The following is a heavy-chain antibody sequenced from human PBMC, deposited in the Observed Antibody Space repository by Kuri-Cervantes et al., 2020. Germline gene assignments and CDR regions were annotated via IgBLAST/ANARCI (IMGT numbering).Heavy chain of an antibody. CDR3: ARDRPITMTVDDYYYYGMDV. D-gene: IGHD3-22*01. V-gene: IGHV1-8*01. Sequence: ASVKVSCKASGYTFTSYDINWVRQATGQGLEWMGWMNPNSGNTGYAQKFQGRVTMTRNTSISTAYMELSSLRSEDTAVYYCARDRPITMTVDDYYYYGMDVWGQGTTVTVSS. CDR1: GYTFTSYD. CDR2: MNPNSGNT. J-gene: IGHJ6*02.